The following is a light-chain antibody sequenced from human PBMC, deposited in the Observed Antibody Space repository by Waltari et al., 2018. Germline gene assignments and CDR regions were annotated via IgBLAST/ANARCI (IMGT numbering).Light chain of an antibody. V-gene: IGLV2-23*02. Sequence: QSALTQPASVSGSPGQSITISCTGTSSDIGKYNSVSWYQHLPGKVPKVMISEVNKRPSGVSNPFSGSKSGNTASLTISGLQADDEAEYYCCSDAGSGTYVFGTGTKLTV. CDR3: CSDAGSGTYV. CDR2: EVN. J-gene: IGLJ1*01. CDR1: SSDIGKYNS.